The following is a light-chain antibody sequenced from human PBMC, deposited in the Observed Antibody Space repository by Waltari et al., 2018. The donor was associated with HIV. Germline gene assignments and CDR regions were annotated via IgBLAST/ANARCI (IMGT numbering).Light chain of an antibody. CDR3: QQFYRPPYT. V-gene: IGKV3-20*01. CDR2: GES. Sequence: TVLTQSPGTLSLSPGERATLSCRASQSDSSGYVAWCQQKPGQAPRLFIFGESSSATGVPDRFSGSGSGTDFTLTIDRLEPEDFAVYYCQQFYRPPYTFGQGTKLEIK. J-gene: IGKJ2*01. CDR1: QSDSSGY.